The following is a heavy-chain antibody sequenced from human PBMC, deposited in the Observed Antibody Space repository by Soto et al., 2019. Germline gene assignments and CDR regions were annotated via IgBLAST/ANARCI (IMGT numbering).Heavy chain of an antibody. Sequence: SETLSLTCAVSGYSISSGYYWGWIRQPPGKGLEWIGSIYHSGSTYYNPSLKSRVTISVDTSKNQFSLKLSSVTAADTAVYYCALTTYYYDGTDAFDIWGQGTMVTVSS. CDR3: ALTTYYYDGTDAFDI. V-gene: IGHV4-38-2*01. CDR2: IYHSGST. J-gene: IGHJ3*02. CDR1: GYSISSGYY. D-gene: IGHD3-22*01.